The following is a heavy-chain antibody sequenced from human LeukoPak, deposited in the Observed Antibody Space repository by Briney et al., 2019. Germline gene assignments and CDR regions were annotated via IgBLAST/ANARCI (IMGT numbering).Heavy chain of an antibody. J-gene: IGHJ5*02. CDR3: ARGRFSGWLDP. CDR2: IYHSGST. D-gene: IGHD6-19*01. V-gene: IGHV4-39*07. CDR1: GGSISSSHYY. Sequence: SETLSLTCTVSGGSISSSHYYWGWIRQPPGKGLEWIGEIYHSGSTNYNPSLKSRVTISVDKSKNQFSLKLSSVTAADTAVYYCARGRFSGWLDPWGQGTLVTVSA.